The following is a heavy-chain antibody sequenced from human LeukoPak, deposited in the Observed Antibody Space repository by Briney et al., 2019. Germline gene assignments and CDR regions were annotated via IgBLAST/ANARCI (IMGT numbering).Heavy chain of an antibody. CDR1: GFTFSDYY. CDR2: ISSSGSTI. D-gene: IGHD2-21*01. Sequence: GGSLRLSCAASGFTFSDYYMSWIRQAPGKGLEWVSYISSSGSTIYYADSVKGRFTISRDNAKNTLYLQMNSLRAEDTAVYYCATIPGLAGRYFDYWGQGTLVTVSS. CDR3: ATIPGLAGRYFDY. V-gene: IGHV3-11*01. J-gene: IGHJ4*02.